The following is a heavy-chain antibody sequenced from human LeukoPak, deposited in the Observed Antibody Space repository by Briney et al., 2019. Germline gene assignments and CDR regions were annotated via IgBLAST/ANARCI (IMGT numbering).Heavy chain of an antibody. D-gene: IGHD2-8*01. V-gene: IGHV3-48*02. J-gene: IGHJ4*02. CDR3: ARVRRNGYCDY. CDR2: FSSVGNTI. Sequence: GGSLRLSCAASGFAFSSYTMNWVRQAPGMGLEWVSYFSSVGNTIYYADSVKGRFTLSRDNADNSLSLQMNSLRDEDTGVYYCARVRRNGYCDYWGQGTLVTVSS. CDR1: GFAFSSYT.